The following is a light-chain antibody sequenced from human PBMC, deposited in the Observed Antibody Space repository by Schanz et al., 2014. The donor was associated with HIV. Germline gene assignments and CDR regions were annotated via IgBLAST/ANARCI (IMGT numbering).Light chain of an antibody. CDR3: QQYDRSPYT. CDR1: QTVSSNS. CDR2: SAS. Sequence: EIVLTQSPVILSLSPGERATLSCRASQTVSSNSLGWYQQKRGQVPRLLIYSASRRANGIPDRFSGSGSGTDFTLTISRLEPEDFAVYYCQQYDRSPYTFGGGTKVEIK. J-gene: IGKJ4*01. V-gene: IGKV3-20*01.